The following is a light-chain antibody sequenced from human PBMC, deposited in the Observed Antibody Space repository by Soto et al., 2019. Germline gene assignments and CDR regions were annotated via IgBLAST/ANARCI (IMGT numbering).Light chain of an antibody. V-gene: IGLV1-51*01. CDR1: SSNIGNNY. Sequence: QSVLTQPPSVAAAPGQNVTISCSGSSSNIGNNYVSWYQFLPGTAPKVLIYDNNKRPLGIPDRFSGFKSGTSATLGITGLQAGDEADYYCGTWDTSLNVFYVFGTGTKVTVL. CDR3: GTWDTSLNVFYV. CDR2: DNN. J-gene: IGLJ1*01.